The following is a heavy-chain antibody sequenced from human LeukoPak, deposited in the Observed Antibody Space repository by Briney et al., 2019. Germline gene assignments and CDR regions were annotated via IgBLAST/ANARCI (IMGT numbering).Heavy chain of an antibody. D-gene: IGHD6-13*01. CDR1: GYTFTSYD. V-gene: IGHV1-8*01. CDR3: ATIIAAAGTVDY. Sequence: GASVKVSCKASGYTFTSYDINWVRQATGQGLEWMGWMNPNSGNTGYAQKFQGRVTMTRNTSISTAYMELSSLRSEDTAVYYCATIIAAAGTVDYWGQGTLVTVSS. CDR2: MNPNSGNT. J-gene: IGHJ4*02.